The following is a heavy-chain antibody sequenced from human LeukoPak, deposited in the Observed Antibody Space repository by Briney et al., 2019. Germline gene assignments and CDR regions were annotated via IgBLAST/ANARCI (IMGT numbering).Heavy chain of an antibody. CDR3: ARHENIVVVVAATGFDN. V-gene: IGHV4-39*01. J-gene: IGHJ4*02. CDR2: IYYSGNI. CDR1: GGSISSSSHF. Sequence: SETLSLTCTVSGGSISSSSHFWSWIRQPPGKWLEWIGSIYYSGNIYYNSSLKSRVTISVDKSKNQFSLKLSSVPAADTAVYYCARHENIVVVVAATGFDNWGQGTLVTVSS. D-gene: IGHD2-15*01.